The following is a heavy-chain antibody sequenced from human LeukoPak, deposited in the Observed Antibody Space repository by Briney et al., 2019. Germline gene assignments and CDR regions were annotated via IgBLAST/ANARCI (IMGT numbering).Heavy chain of an antibody. Sequence: PSETLSLTCTVSGYSISNGYYWGWIRQSPGTGLEWIASIYHSGSTDYNPSLKSRITISVDKSKNQISLNVRSVTAADSAVYYCARGSGYYNSHFHHWGQGALVTVSS. V-gene: IGHV4-38-2*02. D-gene: IGHD3-22*01. CDR3: ARGSGYYNSHFHH. J-gene: IGHJ1*01. CDR2: IYHSGST. CDR1: GYSISNGYY.